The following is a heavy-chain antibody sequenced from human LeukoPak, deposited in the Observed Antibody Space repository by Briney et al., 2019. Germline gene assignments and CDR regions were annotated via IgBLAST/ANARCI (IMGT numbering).Heavy chain of an antibody. D-gene: IGHD1-26*01. CDR1: GYTFTGYY. CDR3: ARDQVGASLDY. CDR2: ISPSGGGT. J-gene: IGHJ4*02. V-gene: IGHV1-46*01. Sequence: ASVKVSCKASGYTFTGYYLHWVRQAPGQGLEWMGIISPSGGGTTYAQKFQGRVTMTRDMSTSTVYMEVSSLKSEDTAVYYCARDQVGASLDYWGQGTLVTVSS.